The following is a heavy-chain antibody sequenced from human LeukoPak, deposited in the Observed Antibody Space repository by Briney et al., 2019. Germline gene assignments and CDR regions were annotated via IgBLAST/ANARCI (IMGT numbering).Heavy chain of an antibody. Sequence: PSETLSLTCTVSGGSISSYYWSWIRQPAGKGLEWIGRIYTSGSTDYNPSLKSRVTMSVDTSKNQFSLKLSSVTAADTAVYYCARDRKGTLWFGELLSPNWFDPWGQGTLVTVSS. D-gene: IGHD3-10*01. CDR1: GGSISSYY. V-gene: IGHV4-4*07. J-gene: IGHJ5*02. CDR3: ARDRKGTLWFGELLSPNWFDP. CDR2: IYTSGST.